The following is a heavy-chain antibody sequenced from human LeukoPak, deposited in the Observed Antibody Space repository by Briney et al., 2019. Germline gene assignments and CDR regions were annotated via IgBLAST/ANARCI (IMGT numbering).Heavy chain of an antibody. CDR1: GFTFSSYS. Sequence: PGGSLRLSCAASGFTFSSYSMNWVRQAPGKGLEWVSYISSSSSTIYYADSVKGRFTISRDNAKNSLYLQMNSLRAEDTAVYYCAKLQLGVAGVYDAFVICGERTM. J-gene: IGHJ3*02. CDR3: AKLQLGVAGVYDAFVI. D-gene: IGHD6-19*01. V-gene: IGHV3-48*01. CDR2: ISSSSSTI.